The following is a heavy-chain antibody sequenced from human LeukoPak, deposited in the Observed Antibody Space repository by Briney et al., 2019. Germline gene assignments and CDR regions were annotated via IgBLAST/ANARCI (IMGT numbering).Heavy chain of an antibody. J-gene: IGHJ4*02. Sequence: GGSLRLSCAASGFTFDNYFMHWVRQAPGKGLEWVAVISYDGSNKYYADSVKGRFTISRDNSKNTLYLQMNSLRAEDTAVYYCAKVAAYSSSWYDYWGQGTLVTVSS. CDR2: ISYDGSNK. D-gene: IGHD6-13*01. CDR1: GFTFDNYF. V-gene: IGHV3-30*18. CDR3: AKVAAYSSSWYDY.